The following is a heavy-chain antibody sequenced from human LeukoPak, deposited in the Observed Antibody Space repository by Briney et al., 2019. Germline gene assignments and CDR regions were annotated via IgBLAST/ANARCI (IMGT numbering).Heavy chain of an antibody. CDR3: ARALYSSGWYFDY. Sequence: SETLSLTCTVSDYSISSGYYWGWIRPPPGKGLEWIGSIYHSGSTYYNPSLKSRVTISVDTSKNQFSLKLSSVTAADTAVYYCARALYSSGWYFDYWGQGTLVTVSS. D-gene: IGHD6-19*01. V-gene: IGHV4-38-2*02. CDR2: IYHSGST. CDR1: DYSISSGYY. J-gene: IGHJ4*02.